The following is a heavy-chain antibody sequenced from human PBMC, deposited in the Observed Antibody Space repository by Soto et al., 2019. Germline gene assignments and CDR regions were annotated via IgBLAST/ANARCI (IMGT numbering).Heavy chain of an antibody. Sequence: EASVKVSCKASGFTFTSSAVQWVRQARGQRLEWIGWIVVGSGNTNYAQKFQERVTITRDMSTSTAYVELSSLRSEDTAVYYCAAAFVGYSYGQNNWFDPWGQGTLVTVSS. J-gene: IGHJ5*02. D-gene: IGHD5-18*01. V-gene: IGHV1-58*01. CDR2: IVVGSGNT. CDR1: GFTFTSSA. CDR3: AAAFVGYSYGQNNWFDP.